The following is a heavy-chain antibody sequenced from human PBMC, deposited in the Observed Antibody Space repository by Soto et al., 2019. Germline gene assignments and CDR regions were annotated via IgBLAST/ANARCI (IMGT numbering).Heavy chain of an antibody. D-gene: IGHD3-10*01. Sequence: KPSETLSLTCTVSGGSISSYYWSWIRQPPGKGLEWIGYIYYSGSTNYNPSLKSRVTISVDTSKNQFSLKLSSVTAADTAVYYCAGGPTWYYYAAGGQGTLVTVSS. J-gene: IGHJ4*02. CDR2: IYYSGST. CDR1: GGSISSYY. V-gene: IGHV4-59*01. CDR3: AGGPTWYYYAA.